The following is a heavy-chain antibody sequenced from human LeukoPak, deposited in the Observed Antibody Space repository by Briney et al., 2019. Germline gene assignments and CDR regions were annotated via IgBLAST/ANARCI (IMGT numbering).Heavy chain of an antibody. V-gene: IGHV1-69*05. D-gene: IGHD3-10*01. CDR1: GGTFSSYA. Sequence: ASVKVSCKASGGTFSSYAISWVRQAPGQGLEWMGGIIPIFGTANYAQKFQGRVTITTDESTSTAYMELSSLRSEDTAVYYCAATLYGSGSSYNWFDPWGQGTLVTVSS. CDR3: AATLYGSGSSYNWFDP. CDR2: IIPIFGTA. J-gene: IGHJ5*02.